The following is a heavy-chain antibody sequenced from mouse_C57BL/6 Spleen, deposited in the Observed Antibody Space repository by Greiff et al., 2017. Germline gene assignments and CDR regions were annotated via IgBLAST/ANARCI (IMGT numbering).Heavy chain of an antibody. CDR2: IYPGSGST. CDR1: GYTFTSYW. J-gene: IGHJ3*01. D-gene: IGHD1-1*01. Sequence: QVQLQQSGAELVKPGASVKMSCKASGYTFTSYWITWVKQRPGQGLEWIGDIYPGSGSTNYNEKFKSKATLTVDTSSSTAYMQLSSLTSEDSAVYYCARERTYYYGSSYVGAYWGQGTLVTVSA. V-gene: IGHV1-55*01. CDR3: ARERTYYYGSSYVGAY.